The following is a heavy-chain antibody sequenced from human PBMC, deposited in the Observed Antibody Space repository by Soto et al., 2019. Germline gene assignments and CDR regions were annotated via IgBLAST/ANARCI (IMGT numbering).Heavy chain of an antibody. Sequence: EVQLVESGGGLVQPGGSLRLSCAASGFTFSSYSMNWVRQAPGKGLEWVSYISSSSSTIYYADSVKGRFTISRDNAKNSLYLQMNSLRDEDTAVYYCARVTQDDFWSGYYRDYWGQGTLVTVSS. CDR2: ISSSSSTI. D-gene: IGHD3-3*01. V-gene: IGHV3-48*02. CDR1: GFTFSSYS. CDR3: ARVTQDDFWSGYYRDY. J-gene: IGHJ4*02.